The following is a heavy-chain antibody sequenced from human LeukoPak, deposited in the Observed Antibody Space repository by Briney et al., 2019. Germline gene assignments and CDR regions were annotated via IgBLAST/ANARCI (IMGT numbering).Heavy chain of an antibody. D-gene: IGHD3-10*01. J-gene: IGHJ4*02. V-gene: IGHV1-18*01. CDR3: ARIRGVTMVRGPLDY. CDR2: ISAYNGNT. Sequence: GASVTVSCKASGYTFTSYGIGWVRQAPGQGLEWMGWISAYNGNTNYAQKLQGRVTMTTDTSTSTAYMELRSLRSDDTAVYYCARIRGVTMVRGPLDYWGQGTLVTVSS. CDR1: GYTFTSYG.